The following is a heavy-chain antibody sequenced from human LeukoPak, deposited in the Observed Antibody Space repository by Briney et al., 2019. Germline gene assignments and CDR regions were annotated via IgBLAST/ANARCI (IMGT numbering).Heavy chain of an antibody. CDR3: ARDRPGSGGYNWVDP. Sequence: GGSLRLSCAASGFTFSSYEMNWVRQAPGKGLEWVSYISSSGSSIYYADSVKGRFTISRDKAKNSLYLQMNSLRAEDTAVYYCARDRPGSGGYNWVDPWGQGTLVTVSS. D-gene: IGHD6-19*01. CDR2: ISSSGSSI. V-gene: IGHV3-48*03. J-gene: IGHJ5*02. CDR1: GFTFSSYE.